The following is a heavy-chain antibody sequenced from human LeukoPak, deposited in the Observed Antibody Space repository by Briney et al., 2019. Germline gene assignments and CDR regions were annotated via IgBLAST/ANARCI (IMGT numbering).Heavy chain of an antibody. CDR2: ITPPFGTA. V-gene: IGHV1-69*13. Sequence: SVKVSCKASGGTFSKYTISWVRQRPGQGLEWMGGITPPFGTANYAQKFQGRVTITADESASTAYMELSSLRSEDTAVYYCARDSSDIRSLIAYWGQGTLVTVSS. CDR1: GGTFSKYT. J-gene: IGHJ4*02. D-gene: IGHD2-15*01. CDR3: ARDSSDIRSLIAY.